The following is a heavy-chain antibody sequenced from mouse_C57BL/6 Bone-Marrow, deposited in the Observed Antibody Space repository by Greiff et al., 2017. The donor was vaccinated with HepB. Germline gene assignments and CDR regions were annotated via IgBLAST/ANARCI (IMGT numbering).Heavy chain of an antibody. J-gene: IGHJ3*01. D-gene: IGHD3-2*02. Sequence: EVKLMESGPELVKPGASVKIPCKASGYTFTDYNMDWVKQSHGKSLEWIGDINPNNGGTIYNQKFKGKATLTVDKSSSTAYMELRSLTSEDTAVYYCARRGTAQATRFAYWGQGTLVTVSA. V-gene: IGHV1-18*01. CDR1: GYTFTDYN. CDR3: ARRGTAQATRFAY. CDR2: INPNNGGT.